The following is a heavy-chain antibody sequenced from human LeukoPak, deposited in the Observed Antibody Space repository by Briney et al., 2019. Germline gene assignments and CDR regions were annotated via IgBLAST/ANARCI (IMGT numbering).Heavy chain of an antibody. CDR1: GYTFTSYD. CDR3: ASGTEKGELAYSDRAFDI. D-gene: IGHD1-26*01. CDR2: MNPNSGNT. J-gene: IGHJ3*02. V-gene: IGHV1-8*01. Sequence: ASVKVSCKASGYTFTSYDINWVRQATGQGLEWMGWMNPNSGNTGYAQKFQGRVTMTRNTSISTAYMELSSLRSEDTAVYYCASGTEKGELAYSDRAFDIWGQGTMVTVSS.